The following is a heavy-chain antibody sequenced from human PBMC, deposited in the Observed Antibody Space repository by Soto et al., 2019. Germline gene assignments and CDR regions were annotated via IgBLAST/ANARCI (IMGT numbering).Heavy chain of an antibody. V-gene: IGHV3-30*18. J-gene: IGHJ4*02. CDR1: GVTVSSYV. Sequence: PGGSLRVACAASGVTVSSYVMHWVREAPGKGLEWVAVISYDGSNKYYADSVKGRFTISRDNSKNTLYLQMNSLRAEDTAVYYCAKADSSGYHFDYWGQGTLVTVSS. CDR2: ISYDGSNK. D-gene: IGHD3-22*01. CDR3: AKADSSGYHFDY.